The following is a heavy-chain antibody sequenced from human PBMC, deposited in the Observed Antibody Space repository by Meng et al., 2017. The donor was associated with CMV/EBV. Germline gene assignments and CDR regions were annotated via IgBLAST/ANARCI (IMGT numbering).Heavy chain of an antibody. V-gene: IGHV6-1*01. J-gene: IGHJ4*02. CDR3: SIVYSGYGEYYFDY. Sequence: QTLSLTCAISGDSVSSNSAAWNWIRQSPSRGLECLVRTYYRSKWYNDYAVSVKSRITINPDTSKNQFSLQLNSVTPEDTAVYYCSIVYSGYGEYYFDYWGQGTLVTVYS. D-gene: IGHD5-12*01. CDR1: GDSVSSNSAA. CDR2: TYYRSKWYN.